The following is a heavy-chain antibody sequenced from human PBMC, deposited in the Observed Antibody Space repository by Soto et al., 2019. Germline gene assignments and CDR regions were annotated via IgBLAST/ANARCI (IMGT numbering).Heavy chain of an antibody. J-gene: IGHJ4*02. CDR2: IYHSGST. D-gene: IGHD2-21*01. CDR3: ARGNVVAIDY. V-gene: IGHV4-30-2*01. Sequence: PSETLSLTCAVSGGSISSGGYSWSWIRQPPGKGLEWIGYIYHSGSTYYNQSLKSQVTKSVDRSKNQFSLKLSSVTAADTAVYYCARGNVVAIDYWGQGTLVTVSS. CDR1: GGSISSGGYS.